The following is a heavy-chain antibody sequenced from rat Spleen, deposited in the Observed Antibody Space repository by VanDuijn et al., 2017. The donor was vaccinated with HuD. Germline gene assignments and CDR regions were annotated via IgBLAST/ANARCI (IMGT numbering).Heavy chain of an antibody. J-gene: IGHJ2*01. CDR1: GFTFSDYA. CDR2: ITNSGGNT. Sequence: EVQLVESGGGLVQPGRSMKLSCAASGFTFSDYAMNWIRQAPTKGLEWVASITNSGGNTDYRDSVKGRLTISRDNDKSTLHLQMDSLRSEDTATYYCARNYYSGSFDYWGQGVMVTVSS. V-gene: IGHV5-25*01. CDR3: ARNYYSGSFDY. D-gene: IGHD1-1*01.